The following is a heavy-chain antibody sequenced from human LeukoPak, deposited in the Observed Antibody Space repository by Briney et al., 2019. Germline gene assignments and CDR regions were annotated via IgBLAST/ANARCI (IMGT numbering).Heavy chain of an antibody. D-gene: IGHD3-3*01. J-gene: IGHJ4*02. CDR2: IKQDGSEK. Sequence: GGSLRLSCAASGFTFSSYWMSWVRQAPGKGLEWVANIKQDGSEKYYLDSVKGRFTISRDNAKNSLYLQMNSLRAEDTAVYYCAREPVVGYDFWSGYYTGEDDYWGQGTLVTVSS. V-gene: IGHV3-7*01. CDR1: GFTFSSYW. CDR3: AREPVVGYDFWSGYYTGEDDY.